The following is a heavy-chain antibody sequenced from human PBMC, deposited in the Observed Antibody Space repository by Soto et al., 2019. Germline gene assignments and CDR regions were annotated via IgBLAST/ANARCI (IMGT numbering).Heavy chain of an antibody. CDR2: LRGRDGTI. Sequence: GGSLRLSCAASGFTFSTYSMNWVRQAPGKGLEWISYLRGRDGTISYEESVKDRFNIARENAKNSLYLKMTSLRAEDTAVYYCARDNRYAFVIGGKGTMVT. J-gene: IGHJ3*02. V-gene: IGHV3-48*01. CDR1: GFTFSTYS. CDR3: ARDNRYAFVI.